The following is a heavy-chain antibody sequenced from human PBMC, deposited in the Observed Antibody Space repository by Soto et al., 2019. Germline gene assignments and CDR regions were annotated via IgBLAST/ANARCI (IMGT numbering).Heavy chain of an antibody. CDR3: GRETGTIFGVAKGPLDV. CDR1: GGSFSGYY. Sequence: QVQLQQWGAGLLKPSETLSLTCAVYGGSFSGYYWCWIRQPPGKGLEWIGEINHSGSTNYNPSLKSLITITVDTTNKQYSLKLSPVTDANAVEYYWGRETGTIFGVAKGPLDVWGQGTTVTVSS. CDR2: INHSGST. J-gene: IGHJ6*02. V-gene: IGHV4-34*01. D-gene: IGHD3-3*01.